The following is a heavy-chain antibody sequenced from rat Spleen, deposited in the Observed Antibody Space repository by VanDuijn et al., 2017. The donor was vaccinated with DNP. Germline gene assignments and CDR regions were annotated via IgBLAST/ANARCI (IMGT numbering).Heavy chain of an antibody. CDR1: GFSLTNYH. CDR3: TRTGSYKSGYYFDY. CDR2: MWSGDTT. D-gene: IGHD4-3*01. V-gene: IGHV2-32*01. Sequence: QVQLKESGPGLVQPSQTLSLTCTVSGFSLTNYHVYWVRQPPGKGLEWMGAMWSGDTTDFNPALKPRLSISRDTSKSQVFLEMDSLQNDDTAIYFCTRTGSYKSGYYFDYWGQGVMVTVSS. J-gene: IGHJ2*01.